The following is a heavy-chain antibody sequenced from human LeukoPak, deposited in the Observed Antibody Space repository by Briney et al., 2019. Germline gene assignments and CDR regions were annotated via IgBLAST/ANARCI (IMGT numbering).Heavy chain of an antibody. CDR3: ARGYGGDSPGY. V-gene: IGHV1-69*04. J-gene: IGHJ4*02. CDR2: IIPILGIA. CDR1: GYTFTGYY. Sequence: GASVKVSCKASGYTFTGYYMHWVQQAPGQGLEWMGRIIPILGIANYAQKFQGRVTITADKSTSTAYMELSSLRSEDTAVYYCARGYGGDSPGYWGQGTLVTVSS. D-gene: IGHD2-21*02.